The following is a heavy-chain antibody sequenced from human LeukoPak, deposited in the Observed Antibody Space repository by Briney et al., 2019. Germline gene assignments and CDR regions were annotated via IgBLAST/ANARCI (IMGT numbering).Heavy chain of an antibody. CDR3: ARSLAVAGTGAGY. J-gene: IGHJ4*02. CDR1: GYTFTGYY. Sequence: ASVKVSCKASGYTFTGYYMHWVRQAPGQGLEWMGRINPNGGGTNYAQKFQGRATMTRDTSISTAYMELSRLRSDDTAVYYCARSLAVAGTGAGYWGQGTLVTVSS. CDR2: INPNGGGT. D-gene: IGHD6-19*01. V-gene: IGHV1-2*06.